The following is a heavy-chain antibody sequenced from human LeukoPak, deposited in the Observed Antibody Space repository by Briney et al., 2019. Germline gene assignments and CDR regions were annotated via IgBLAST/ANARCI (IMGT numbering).Heavy chain of an antibody. Sequence: GGSLRLSCAASGFTFSSYEMNWVRQAPGKGLEWVSYISSSSSYIYYADSVKGRFTISRDNAKNSLYLQMNSLRAEDTAVYYCARTVVYPGNWFDPWGQGTLVTVSS. CDR2: ISSSSSYI. D-gene: IGHD3-22*01. J-gene: IGHJ5*02. V-gene: IGHV3-21*05. CDR1: GFTFSSYE. CDR3: ARTVVYPGNWFDP.